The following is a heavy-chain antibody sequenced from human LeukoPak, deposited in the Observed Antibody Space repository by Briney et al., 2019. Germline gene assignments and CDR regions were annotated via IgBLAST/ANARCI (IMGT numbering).Heavy chain of an antibody. CDR1: GGTFSSYA. V-gene: IGHV1-69*05. D-gene: IGHD2-21*01. J-gene: IGHJ6*03. CDR3: ARSLLDYSHNWYYYYYMDV. CDR2: IIPIFGTA. Sequence: SVKVSCKASGGTFSSYAISWVRQAPGQGLEWMGGIIPIFGTANYAQKFQRRVTITTDESTSTAYMELSSLRSEDTAVYYCARSLLDYSHNWYYYYYMDVWGKGTTVTVSS.